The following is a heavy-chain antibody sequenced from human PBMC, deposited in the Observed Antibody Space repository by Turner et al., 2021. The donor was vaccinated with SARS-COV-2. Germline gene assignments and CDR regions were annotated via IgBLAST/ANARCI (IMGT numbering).Heavy chain of an antibody. V-gene: IGHV4-4*07. CDR1: GGSISSSS. J-gene: IGHJ4*02. CDR3: ARDRKYITGRSVLYYFDH. CDR2: IYPSDLT. D-gene: IGHD6-19*01. Sequence: QVQLQESGPGLVKPSETLSLTCTVSGGSISSSSWSWIRQPAGKGLGWIGRIYPSDLTTYNPSLKSRVTMSVDTSKNQFSLRLTSVTAADTAVYYCARDRKYITGRSVLYYFDHWGPGTLVTVSS.